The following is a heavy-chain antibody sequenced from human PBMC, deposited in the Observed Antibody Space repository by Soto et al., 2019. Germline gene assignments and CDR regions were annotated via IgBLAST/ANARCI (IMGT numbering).Heavy chain of an antibody. CDR1: GYTFTSYG. CDR2: ISAYNGNT. CDR3: ARIAYCGGDCYYDSDAFDI. D-gene: IGHD2-21*01. V-gene: IGHV1-18*01. J-gene: IGHJ3*02. Sequence: ASVRVSCKASGYTFTSYGISLVRQAPGQGLEWMGWISAYNGNTNYAQKLQGRVTVTTDTSTSTAYMELRSLRSDDTAVYYCARIAYCGGDCYYDSDAFDIWGQGTMVTVSS.